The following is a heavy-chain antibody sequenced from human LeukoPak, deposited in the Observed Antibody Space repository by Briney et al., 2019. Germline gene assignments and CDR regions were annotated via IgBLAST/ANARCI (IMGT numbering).Heavy chain of an antibody. Sequence: GGSLRLSCVASGFTVSSNYMSWVRQAPGKGLEWVSVIYSGGSTYYADSVKGRFTISRDNSKNTLYLQMNSLRAEDTAVYYCARAVPYYDILTGYSWGYYFGYWGQGTLVTVSS. J-gene: IGHJ4*02. D-gene: IGHD3-9*01. CDR1: GFTVSSNY. CDR3: ARAVPYYDILTGYSWGYYFGY. V-gene: IGHV3-66*01. CDR2: IYSGGST.